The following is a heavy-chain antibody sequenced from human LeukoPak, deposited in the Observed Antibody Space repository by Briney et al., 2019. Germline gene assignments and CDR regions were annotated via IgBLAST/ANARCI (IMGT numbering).Heavy chain of an antibody. CDR1: GGSISSYY. Sequence: SETLSLTCTVSGGSISSYYWSWIRQPPGKGLEWIGYIYYSGSTNYNPSLKSRVTISVDTSKNQFSLKLSSVTAADTAVYYCARGVGATAEYFQHWGRGTLVPVSS. J-gene: IGHJ1*01. CDR2: IYYSGST. D-gene: IGHD1-26*01. CDR3: ARGVGATAEYFQH. V-gene: IGHV4-59*01.